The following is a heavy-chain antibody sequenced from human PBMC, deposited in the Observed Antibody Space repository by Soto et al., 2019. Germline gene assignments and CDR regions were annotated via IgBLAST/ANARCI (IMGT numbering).Heavy chain of an antibody. CDR2: IYYSGST. J-gene: IGHJ4*02. Sequence: SETLSLTCTVSGGSISSSSYYWGWIRQPPGKGLEWIGNIYYSGSTYYNPSLKSRVTISVDTSKNQFSLKLSSVTAADTAVYYCARVNYDSSGYYQYNSFDYWGQGTLVTVSS. CDR3: ARVNYDSSGYYQYNSFDY. CDR1: GGSISSSSYY. D-gene: IGHD3-22*01. V-gene: IGHV4-39*07.